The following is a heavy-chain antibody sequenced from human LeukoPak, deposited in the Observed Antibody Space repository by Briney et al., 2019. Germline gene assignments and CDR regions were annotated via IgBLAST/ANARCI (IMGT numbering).Heavy chain of an antibody. Sequence: SVKVSCKASGGTFSSYAISWVRQAPGQGLEWMGRIIPIFGTANYAQKFHGRVTITTDESTSTAYMELSSLRSEDTAVYYCARDPPEYSGSYCGHWRQGTLVTLSS. CDR3: ARDPPEYSGSYCGH. D-gene: IGHD1-26*01. CDR1: GGTFSSYA. V-gene: IGHV1-69*05. J-gene: IGHJ4*02. CDR2: IIPIFGTA.